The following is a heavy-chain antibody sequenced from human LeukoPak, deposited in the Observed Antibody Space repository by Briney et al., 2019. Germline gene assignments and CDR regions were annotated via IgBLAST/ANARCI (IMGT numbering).Heavy chain of an antibody. D-gene: IGHD3-10*01. CDR3: AKGGAVSSKSITMIRGARRHYYYMDV. CDR1: GFTFSSYG. J-gene: IGHJ6*03. CDR2: SSDSGDRT. V-gene: IGHV3-23*01. Sequence: GGSLRLSCGASGFTFSSYGMSWVRQAPGKGLEWVSSSSDSGDRTFYADSVKGRFTISRDNSKNTLFLQVNSLRAEDTAVYYCAKGGAVSSKSITMIRGARRHYYYMDVWGKGTTVTISS.